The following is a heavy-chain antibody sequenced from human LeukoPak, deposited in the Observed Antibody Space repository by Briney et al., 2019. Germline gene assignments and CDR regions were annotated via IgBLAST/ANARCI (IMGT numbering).Heavy chain of an antibody. Sequence: MSSETLSLTCTVSGVSISSYYWSRIRQPPGKGLEWIGYVYYSGSTDYNPSLKSRVTISLDTSKNQFSLKLSSVAAADTAVYYCARPMVRGVNDALDIWGQGTMVTVSS. J-gene: IGHJ3*02. V-gene: IGHV4-59*08. D-gene: IGHD3-10*01. CDR3: ARPMVRGVNDALDI. CDR1: GVSISSYY. CDR2: VYYSGST.